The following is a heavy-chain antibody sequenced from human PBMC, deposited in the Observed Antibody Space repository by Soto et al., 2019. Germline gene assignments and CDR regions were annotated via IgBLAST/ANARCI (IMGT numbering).Heavy chain of an antibody. CDR1: GFTFDDYA. CDR3: AKAGGYCSGGSGPKKHEYFQH. V-gene: IGHV3-43*02. CDR2: ISGDGGST. J-gene: IGHJ1*01. D-gene: IGHD2-15*01. Sequence: GGSLRLSCAASGFTFDDYAMHWVRQAPGKGLEWVSLISGDGGSTYYADSVKGRFTISRGNSKNSLYLQMNSLRTEDTALFYCAKAGGYCSGGSGPKKHEYFQHWGQGTLVTVSS.